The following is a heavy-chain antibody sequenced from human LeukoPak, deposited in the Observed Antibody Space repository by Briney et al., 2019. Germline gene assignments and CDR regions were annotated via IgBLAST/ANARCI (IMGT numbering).Heavy chain of an antibody. Sequence: SETLSLTCTVSGGSISSYYWSWIRQPPGKGLEWIGYIYYSGSTNYNPSLKSRVTISVDTSKNQFSLKLSSATAADTAVYYCARSDYGDFSPSGYWGQGTLVTVSS. J-gene: IGHJ4*02. CDR3: ARSDYGDFSPSGY. CDR2: IYYSGST. D-gene: IGHD4-17*01. CDR1: GGSISSYY. V-gene: IGHV4-59*01.